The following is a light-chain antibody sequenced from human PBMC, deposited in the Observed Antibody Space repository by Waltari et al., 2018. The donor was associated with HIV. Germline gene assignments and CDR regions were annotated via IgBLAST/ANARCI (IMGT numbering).Light chain of an antibody. V-gene: IGKV1-NL1*01. CDR3: QQYYGVPLT. CDR1: QDISNS. Sequence: DFQMPQSPSSLSASIWVTVTLPCRASQDISNSVSWFQQQPGKVPKLLVHGAFILQRGVPSRFSGSGSGTDYTLTISGLQAEDFATYFCQQYYGVPLTFGGGTRVDI. J-gene: IGKJ4*01. CDR2: GAF.